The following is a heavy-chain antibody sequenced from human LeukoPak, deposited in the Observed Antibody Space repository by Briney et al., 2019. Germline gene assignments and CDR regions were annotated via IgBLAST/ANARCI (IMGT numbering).Heavy chain of an antibody. J-gene: IGHJ4*02. D-gene: IGHD3-16*02. CDR3: STDRYIRAWQRRFYS. CDR2: INQDASEI. CDR1: GFTFSSYW. Sequence: GGSLRLSCAASGFTFSSYWMNWYRQAPGKGLDRVGNINQDASEINYVDSVRGRFTISRDKAKNSLHLHMNSLRVEDTAVYYCSTDRYIRAWQRRFYSWGQGTLVTVSS. V-gene: IGHV3-7*01.